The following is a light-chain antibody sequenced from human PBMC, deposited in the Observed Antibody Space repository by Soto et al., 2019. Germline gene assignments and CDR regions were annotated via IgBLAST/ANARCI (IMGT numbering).Light chain of an antibody. CDR1: QSVLYNSNNKNY. V-gene: IGKV4-1*01. CDR3: QQYYSTPPTYT. J-gene: IGKJ2*01. Sequence: DIVMTQSPDSLAVSLGERATINCKSSQSVLYNSNNKNYLAWYQQKPGQPPKLLIYWASTRESGVPDRFSGSGSGTDFTLTISSLQAEDVAVYYCQQYYSTPPTYTFGQGTKLEIK. CDR2: WAS.